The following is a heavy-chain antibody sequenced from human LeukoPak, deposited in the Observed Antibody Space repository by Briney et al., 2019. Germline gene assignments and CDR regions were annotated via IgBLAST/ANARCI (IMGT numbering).Heavy chain of an antibody. CDR3: ARGTGGSPKEAFDF. V-gene: IGHV3-66*01. Sequence: AGSLRLSCAASGFTVSSNFMSWVRQAPGKGLEWVSVIYSGGMTYYADSVKGRFTISRDNSKNTLYLQMNSLRVEDMAVYYCARGTGGSPKEAFDFWGQGTLVIVSS. CDR1: GFTVSSNF. D-gene: IGHD2-8*02. J-gene: IGHJ4*02. CDR2: IYSGGMT.